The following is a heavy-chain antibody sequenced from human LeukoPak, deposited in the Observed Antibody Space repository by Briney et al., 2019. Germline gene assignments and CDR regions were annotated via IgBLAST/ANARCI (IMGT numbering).Heavy chain of an antibody. CDR2: ITGSGDIS. Sequence: PSETLSLTCTVSGGSISSSSYYWGWIRQPPGKGLEWVSAITGSGDISYYSDSVKGRFTISRDQSKTTVYLQMTSLRAEDTAVFYCAKGTTDYDASDPLDLWGQGTLVTVSS. J-gene: IGHJ5*02. CDR1: GGSISSSSYY. CDR3: AKGTTDYDASDPLDL. D-gene: IGHD3-16*01. V-gene: IGHV3-23*01.